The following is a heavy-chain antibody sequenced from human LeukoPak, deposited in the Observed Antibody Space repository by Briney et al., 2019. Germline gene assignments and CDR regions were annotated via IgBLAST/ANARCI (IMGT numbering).Heavy chain of an antibody. J-gene: IGHJ4*02. V-gene: IGHV3-30*18. CDR2: ISYDGSNK. D-gene: IGHD1-26*01. CDR1: GFTFSSYG. Sequence: GRSLRLSCAASGFTFSSYGMHWVRQAPGKGLEWVAVISYDGSNKYYADSVKGRFTISRDNSKNTLYLQMNSLRAEDTAVYYCAKALRGAREVVDYWGQGTLVTGSS. CDR3: AKALRGAREVVDY.